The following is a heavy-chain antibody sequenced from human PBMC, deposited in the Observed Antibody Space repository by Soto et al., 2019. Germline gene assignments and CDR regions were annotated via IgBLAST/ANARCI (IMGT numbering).Heavy chain of an antibody. CDR2: IWYDGSHI. CDR1: GFTFSNYA. D-gene: IGHD3-10*01. V-gene: IGHV3-33*01. J-gene: IGHJ6*01. Sequence: QVQLVESGGGVVQPGRSLRLSCAASGFTFSNYAMHWVRQAPGKGLEWVAVIWYDGSHINYVDSVKGRFTISRDNSKDTLYMEINSLRPDDTAVYYCGRDRPNYYYGLDVW. CDR3: GRDRPNYYYGLDV.